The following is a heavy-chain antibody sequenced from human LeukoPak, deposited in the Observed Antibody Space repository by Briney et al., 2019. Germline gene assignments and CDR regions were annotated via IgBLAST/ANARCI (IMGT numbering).Heavy chain of an antibody. J-gene: IGHJ4*02. Sequence: GGSLRLSCAASGFTFDDYAMSWVRQAPGRGLEWASGISGSGGSTYHADSVKGRFTISRDNSKNTLYLQMNSLRAEDTAVYYCAKELDSSGYFDYWGQGTLVTVSS. CDR1: GFTFDDYA. D-gene: IGHD3-22*01. CDR3: AKELDSSGYFDY. V-gene: IGHV3-23*01. CDR2: ISGSGGST.